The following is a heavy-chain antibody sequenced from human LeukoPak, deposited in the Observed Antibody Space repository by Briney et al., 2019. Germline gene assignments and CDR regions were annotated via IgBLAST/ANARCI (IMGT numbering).Heavy chain of an antibody. CDR3: AKDIGSSGYYYPDY. CDR2: ISWNSGSI. V-gene: IGHV3-9*01. Sequence: PGRSLRLSCAASGFTFDDYAMHWVRQAPGKGLEWVSGISWNSGSIGYADSVKGRFTISRDNAKNSLYLQMNSLRAEDTALCYCAKDIGSSGYYYPDYWGQGTLVTVSS. CDR1: GFTFDDYA. D-gene: IGHD3-22*01. J-gene: IGHJ4*02.